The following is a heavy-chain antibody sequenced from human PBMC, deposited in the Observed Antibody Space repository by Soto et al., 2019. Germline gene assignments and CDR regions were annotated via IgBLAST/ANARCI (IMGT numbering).Heavy chain of an antibody. Sequence: ASVKVSCKVSGYTLTELSMHWVRQAPGKGLEWMGGFDPEDGETIYAQKFQGRVTMTEDTSTDTAYMELSSLRSEDTAVYYCATVSVVVTALDHYGMAFWGQGSSVTVSS. J-gene: IGHJ6*02. CDR2: FDPEDGET. CDR1: GYTLTELS. V-gene: IGHV1-24*01. CDR3: ATVSVVVTALDHYGMAF. D-gene: IGHD2-21*02.